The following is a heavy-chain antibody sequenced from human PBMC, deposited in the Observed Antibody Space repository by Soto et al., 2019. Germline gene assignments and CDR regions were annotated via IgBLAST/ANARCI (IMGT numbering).Heavy chain of an antibody. J-gene: IGHJ4*02. D-gene: IGHD2-2*01. CDR1: GFTFSNYW. V-gene: IGHV3-7*01. CDR3: ARDCVKTRCLAY. Sequence: EVQLVESGGGLVQPGGSLRLSCAASGFTFSNYWMSWVRQAPGKGLEWLANIKQDGSEKYYVDSVKGRFTISRDNAKNSLYLQMNSLRAEDTAVYYCARDCVKTRCLAYWGQGTLATVSS. CDR2: IKQDGSEK.